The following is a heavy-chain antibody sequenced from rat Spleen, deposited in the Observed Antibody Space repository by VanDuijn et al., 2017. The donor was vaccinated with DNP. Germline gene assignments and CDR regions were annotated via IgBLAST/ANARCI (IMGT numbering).Heavy chain of an antibody. Sequence: EVQLQESGSGLVKPSQSLSLTCSVTGYSITSNFWGWILKFPGNKMEYIGHISYSGSTNYNPSLKSRIPITRDTSKNHFFLQLNSVTTEDTATYYCARWTRYFDYWGQGVMVTVSS. D-gene: IGHD1-7*01. CDR2: ISYSGST. J-gene: IGHJ2*01. CDR1: GYSITSNF. CDR3: ARWTRYFDY. V-gene: IGHV3-1*01.